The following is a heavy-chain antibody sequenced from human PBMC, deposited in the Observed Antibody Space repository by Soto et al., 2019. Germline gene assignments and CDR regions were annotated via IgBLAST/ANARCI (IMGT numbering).Heavy chain of an antibody. J-gene: IGHJ3*02. CDR3: ARDTYDAFDI. CDR2: ISANSGNT. CDR1: GYTFTSYG. V-gene: IGHV1-18*01. Sequence: ASVKVSCKASGYTFTSYGISWVRQAPGQGLEWMGWISANSGNTNYAQKFQGRVTMTRDTSTSTAYMELSRLRSDDTAVYYCARDTYDAFDIWGQGTMVTVSS.